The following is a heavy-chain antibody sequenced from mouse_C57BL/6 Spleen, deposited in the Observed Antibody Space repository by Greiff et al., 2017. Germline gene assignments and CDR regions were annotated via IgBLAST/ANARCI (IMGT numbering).Heavy chain of an antibody. CDR3: ASGGTTVVANGAMDY. CDR2: IYPRSGNT. V-gene: IGHV1-81*01. CDR1: GYTFTSYG. J-gene: IGHJ4*01. Sequence: QVQLQQSGAELARPGASVKLSCKASGYTFTSYGISWVKQRTGQGLEWIGEIYPRSGNTYYNEKCKGKATLTADKSSSTAYMELRSLTSEDSAVYFCASGGTTVVANGAMDYWGQGTSVTVSS. D-gene: IGHD1-1*01.